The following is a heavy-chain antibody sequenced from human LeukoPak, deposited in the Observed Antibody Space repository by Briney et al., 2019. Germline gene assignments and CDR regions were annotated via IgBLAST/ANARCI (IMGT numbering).Heavy chain of an antibody. J-gene: IGHJ4*02. D-gene: IGHD6-6*01. CDR3: ARVRYSSSPPPFDY. Sequence: GGSLRLSCAASGFTFSGYAMNWVRQAPGKGLEWVSAISGGGISSTYYADSVKGRFTISRDNSKNTLYLQMNSLRAEDTAVYYCARVRYSSSPPPFDYWGQGTLVTVSS. CDR2: ISGGGISST. V-gene: IGHV3-23*01. CDR1: GFTFSGYA.